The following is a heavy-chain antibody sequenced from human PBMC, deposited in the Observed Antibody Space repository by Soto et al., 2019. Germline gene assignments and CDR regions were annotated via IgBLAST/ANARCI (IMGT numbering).Heavy chain of an antibody. CDR3: ARDRPYSSSSTATLAWFDP. Sequence: SVKVSCKASGGTFSSYAISWVRQAPGQGLEWMGGIIPIFGTANYAQKFQGRVTITADESTSTAYMELSSLRSEDTAVYYCARDRPYSSSSTATLAWFDPWGQGTLVTVSS. V-gene: IGHV1-69*13. J-gene: IGHJ5*02. D-gene: IGHD6-6*01. CDR1: GGTFSSYA. CDR2: IIPIFGTA.